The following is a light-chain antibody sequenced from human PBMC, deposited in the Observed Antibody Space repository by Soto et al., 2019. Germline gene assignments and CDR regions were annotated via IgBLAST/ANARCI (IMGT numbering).Light chain of an antibody. CDR1: QSVSSSY. J-gene: IGKJ4*01. Sequence: EIVLTQSPGTLSLSPGERATLSCRASQSVSSSYLAWYQQKPGQAPRLIIYGASSRVTGIPDRFSGSGSGTDFTLTISRLEPEDFAVYYCQQYGSSIFGGGTKVEIK. CDR2: GAS. V-gene: IGKV3-20*01. CDR3: QQYGSSI.